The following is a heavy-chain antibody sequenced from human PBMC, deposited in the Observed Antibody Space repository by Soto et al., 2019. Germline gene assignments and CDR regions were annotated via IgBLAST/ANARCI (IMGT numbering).Heavy chain of an antibody. Sequence: QVQLVQSGAEVKKPGSSVKVSCKASGGTFNNYAISWVRQAPGQGLQWMGGIIPISGTPNYAQNFRERLTIVTDESTSTVYMELNSLRSEDSAVYFCVLSLSGTMDVWSQGTTVTISS. CDR3: VLSLSGTMDV. CDR1: GGTFNNYA. V-gene: IGHV1-69*01. J-gene: IGHJ6*02. CDR2: IIPISGTP.